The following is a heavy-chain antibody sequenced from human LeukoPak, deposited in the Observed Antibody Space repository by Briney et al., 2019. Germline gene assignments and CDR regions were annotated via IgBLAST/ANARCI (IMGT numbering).Heavy chain of an antibody. CDR2: FYSGGTT. CDR3: AKVSFGAASEWFDP. Sequence: PGGSLRLACAVSGLIVRKTYMTWVRQAPGKGLECVSVFYSGGTTHYADSVQGRFTVSADYSKNTLYLDMNNLRAEDTAVYYCAKVSFGAASEWFDPWGQGTLVSVSS. CDR1: GLIVRKTY. D-gene: IGHD3-3*01. V-gene: IGHV3-53*01. J-gene: IGHJ5*02.